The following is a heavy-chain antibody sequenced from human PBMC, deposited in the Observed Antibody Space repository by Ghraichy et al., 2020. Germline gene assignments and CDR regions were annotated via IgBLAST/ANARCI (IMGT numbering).Heavy chain of an antibody. Sequence: SETLSLTCTVSGGSISSGDYYWSWIRQPPRKGLEWIGYIYYSGSTYYNPSLKSRVTISVDTSKNQFSLKLSSVTAADTAVYYCARGTTVTTSFDYWGQGTLVTVSS. D-gene: IGHD4-17*01. CDR1: GGSISSGDYY. CDR2: IYYSGST. J-gene: IGHJ4*02. CDR3: ARGTTVTTSFDY. V-gene: IGHV4-30-4*01.